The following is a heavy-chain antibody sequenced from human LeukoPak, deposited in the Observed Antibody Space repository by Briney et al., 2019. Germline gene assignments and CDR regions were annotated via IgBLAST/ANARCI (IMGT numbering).Heavy chain of an antibody. CDR3: ARDPQYSESWYAFDI. Sequence: GGSLRLSCAASGFTFSSYWMSWVRQAPGKGLEWVSVIYSGGNTNYADSVKGRFTISRDNSKNTLYLQMNSLRAEDTAVYYCARDPQYSESWYAFDIWGQGTTVTVSS. V-gene: IGHV3-53*01. CDR1: GFTFSSYW. D-gene: IGHD1-26*01. CDR2: IYSGGNT. J-gene: IGHJ3*02.